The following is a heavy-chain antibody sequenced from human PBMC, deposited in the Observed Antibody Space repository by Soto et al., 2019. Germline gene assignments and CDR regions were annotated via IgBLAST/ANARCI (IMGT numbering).Heavy chain of an antibody. J-gene: IGHJ4*02. V-gene: IGHV4-59*12. CDR2: IYYSGST. D-gene: IGHD3-10*01. Sequence: SETLSLTCTVSGSSISSYYWSWIRQPPGKGLEWIGYIYYSGSTNYNPSLKSRVLISLDKSKNHFSVNLNSVTAADTAVYYCATQNPGSFHFDYWGQGHLVTVSS. CDR3: ATQNPGSFHFDY. CDR1: GSSISSYY.